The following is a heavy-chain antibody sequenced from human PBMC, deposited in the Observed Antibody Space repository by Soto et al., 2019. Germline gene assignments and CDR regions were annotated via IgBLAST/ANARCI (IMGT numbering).Heavy chain of an antibody. CDR3: ARGSSWAYNWFDP. J-gene: IGHJ5*02. Sequence: QVQLQESGPGLVKPSQTLSLTCTVSGGSISSGGYYWSWIRQHPGKGLEWIGYIYYSGSTYYNPSLNIRVTISVDTSKNQFSLKLSSVTAADTAVYYCARGSSWAYNWFDPWGQGTLVTVSS. D-gene: IGHD6-13*01. CDR2: IYYSGST. CDR1: GGSISSGGYY. V-gene: IGHV4-31*03.